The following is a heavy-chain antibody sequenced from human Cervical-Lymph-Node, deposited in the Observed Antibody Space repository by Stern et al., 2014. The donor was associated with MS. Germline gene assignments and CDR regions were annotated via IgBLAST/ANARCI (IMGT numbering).Heavy chain of an antibody. CDR1: GGSLSSYY. CDR3: ARGATQAFDP. CDR2: IYYSGST. Sequence: QLQLQESGPGLVKPSETLSLTCTVSGGSLSSYYWSWSRQPPGTGLELIGYIYYSGSTNYNPALKSRVTISVDTSKNQFSLKLSSVTAADTAVYYCARGATQAFDPWGQGTLVTVSS. J-gene: IGHJ5*02. V-gene: IGHV4-59*01.